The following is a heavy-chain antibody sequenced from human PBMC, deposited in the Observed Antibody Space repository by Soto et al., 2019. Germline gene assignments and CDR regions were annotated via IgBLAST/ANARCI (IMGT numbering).Heavy chain of an antibody. J-gene: IGHJ5*02. CDR1: GYSFSTSW. V-gene: IGHV5-51*01. CDR2: IYPGDSDS. CDR3: ARLSRRVAQESNYFDP. Sequence: GESLKISCKVSGYSFSTSWMGWVRQLPGKGLEWMGIIYPGDSDSRYGPSFEGHVTFSVDKSISTAYLEWSSLKASDTAIYYCARLSRRVAQESNYFDPWGQGTLVTVSS. D-gene: IGHD2-8*01.